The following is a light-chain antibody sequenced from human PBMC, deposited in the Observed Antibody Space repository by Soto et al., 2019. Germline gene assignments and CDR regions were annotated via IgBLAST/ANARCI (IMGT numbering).Light chain of an antibody. V-gene: IGKV4-1*01. Sequence: DIVMTQSPDSLAVSLGERATINCKSSQSVLYSSNNKNYLAWYQQKPGQSPKLLIYWASIRESGVPDRFSGSGSATDFTLTISTLQAEDVAVYYCQEYYATPPTFGQGTKVEIK. CDR2: WAS. CDR1: QSVLYSSNNKNY. J-gene: IGKJ1*01. CDR3: QEYYATPPT.